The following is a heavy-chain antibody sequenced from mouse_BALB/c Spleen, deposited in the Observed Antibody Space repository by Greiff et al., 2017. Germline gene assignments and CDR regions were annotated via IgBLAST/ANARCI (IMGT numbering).Heavy chain of an antibody. Sequence: EVMLVESGGGLVKPGGSLKLSCAASGFTFSSYAMSWVRQSPEKRLEWVAEISSGGSYTYYPDTVTGRCTISRDNAKNTLYLEMSSLRSEDTAMYYCARGGYYPLYAMDYWGQGTSVTVSS. CDR2: ISSGGSYT. D-gene: IGHD2-3*01. CDR1: GFTFSSYA. V-gene: IGHV5-9-4*01. CDR3: ARGGYYPLYAMDY. J-gene: IGHJ4*01.